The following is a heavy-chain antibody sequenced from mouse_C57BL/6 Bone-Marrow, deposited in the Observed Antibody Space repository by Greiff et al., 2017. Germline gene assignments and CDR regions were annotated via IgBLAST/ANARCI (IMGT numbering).Heavy chain of an antibody. V-gene: IGHV1-64*01. D-gene: IGHD1-1*01. CDR3: ARLVVPNY. Sequence: LVESGPELVKPGASVKLSCKASGYTFTSYWMHWVKQRPGQGLEWIGMIHPNSGSTNYNEKFKSKATLTVDKSSSTAYMQLSSLTSEDSAVYYCARLVVPNYWGQGTTLTVSS. CDR2: IHPNSGST. J-gene: IGHJ2*01. CDR1: GYTFTSYW.